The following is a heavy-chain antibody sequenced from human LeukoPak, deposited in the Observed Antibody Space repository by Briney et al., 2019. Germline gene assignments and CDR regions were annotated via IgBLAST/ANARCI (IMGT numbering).Heavy chain of an antibody. Sequence: GGSLRLSCAASGFTFSSYGMHWVRQAPGKGLEWVSYISSSSSVIYYAESVKGRFTISRDNVRNSLFLQMNSLRVDDTAVYYCARDMGITGADDSWGQGTLVTVSS. CDR2: ISSSSSVI. CDR3: ARDMGITGADDS. D-gene: IGHD6-13*01. V-gene: IGHV3-48*01. CDR1: GFTFSSYG. J-gene: IGHJ4*02.